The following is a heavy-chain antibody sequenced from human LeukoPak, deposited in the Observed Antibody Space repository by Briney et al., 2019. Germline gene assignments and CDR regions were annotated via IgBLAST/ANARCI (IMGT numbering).Heavy chain of an antibody. CDR1: GFTFTSRSA. CDR3: AAPYTSSWFDL. CDR2: IVVDSDNT. D-gene: IGHD6-13*01. V-gene: IGHV1-58*01. Sequence: SVKVSCKASGFTFTSRSAVQWVRQARGQRLEWIGWIVVDSDNTNYAENFQGRVTITRDMSASTSYMELSSLRSEDTAVCFCAAPYTSSWFDLWGQGTLVTVSS. J-gene: IGHJ5*02.